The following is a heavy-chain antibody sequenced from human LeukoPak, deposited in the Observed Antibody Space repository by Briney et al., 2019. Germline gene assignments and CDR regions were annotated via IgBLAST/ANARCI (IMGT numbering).Heavy chain of an antibody. CDR2: IIPIFGTA. V-gene: IGHV1-69*05. Sequence: SVKVSCKASGGTFSSYAISWVRQAPGQGLEWMGGIIPIFGTANYAQKFQGRVTITTDESTSTAYMELSSLRSEDTAVYYCARDRGYYYDSSGRDAFDIWGQGTMLTVSS. CDR1: GGTFSSYA. D-gene: IGHD3-22*01. CDR3: ARDRGYYYDSSGRDAFDI. J-gene: IGHJ3*02.